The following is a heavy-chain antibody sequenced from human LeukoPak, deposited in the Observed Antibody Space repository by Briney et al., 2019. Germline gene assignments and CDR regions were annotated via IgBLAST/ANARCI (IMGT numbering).Heavy chain of an antibody. Sequence: SETLSLTCTVSGGSISSYYWSWIRQPPGKGLEWIGYFYYSGSPNYNPSLKSRVTISVDTSKNQFSLKLSSVTAADTAVYYCARARDTYYFDYWGQGTLVTVSS. J-gene: IGHJ4*02. CDR1: GGSISSYY. D-gene: IGHD2-21*01. CDR3: ARARDTYYFDY. V-gene: IGHV4-59*08. CDR2: FYYSGSP.